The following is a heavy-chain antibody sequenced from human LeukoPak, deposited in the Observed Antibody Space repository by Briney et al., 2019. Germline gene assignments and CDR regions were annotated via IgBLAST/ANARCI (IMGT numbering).Heavy chain of an antibody. CDR1: GGSISSSDFS. Sequence: SETLSLTCTVSGGSISSSDFSWGWIRQPPGKGLEWIGIVYYSGSTSYYSPSLKSRVTISVDTSKNQFSLKLSSVTAADTAVYYCARGVHSSGWYSSGTLGGRKQNWFDPWGQGTLVTVSS. CDR2: VYYSGST. J-gene: IGHJ5*02. CDR3: ARGVHSSGWYSSGTLGGRKQNWFDP. V-gene: IGHV4-39*01. D-gene: IGHD6-19*01.